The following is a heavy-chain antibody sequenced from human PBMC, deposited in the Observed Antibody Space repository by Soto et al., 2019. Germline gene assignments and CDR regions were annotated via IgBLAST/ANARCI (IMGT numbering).Heavy chain of an antibody. J-gene: IGHJ4*02. V-gene: IGHV3-21*01. CDR3: ARDSPVLRFLEWSFDY. D-gene: IGHD3-3*01. CDR1: GFTFSSYS. CDR2: ISSSSSYI. Sequence: GGSLRLSCAASGFTFSSYSMNWVRQAPGKGLEWVSSISSSSSYIYYADSVKGRFTISRDNSKNTLYLQMNSLRAEDTAVYYCARDSPVLRFLEWSFDYWGQGTLVTVSS.